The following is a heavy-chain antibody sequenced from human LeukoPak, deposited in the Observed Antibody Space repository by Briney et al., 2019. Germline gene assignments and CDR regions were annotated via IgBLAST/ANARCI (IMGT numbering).Heavy chain of an antibody. J-gene: IGHJ5*02. Sequence: GGSLRLSCAASGFTFSNAWMSWVRQAPGKGLEWVSYISSSSSTIYYADSVKGRFTISRDNAKNSLYLQMNSLRDEDTAVYYCAREVLVVATDWFDPWGQGTLVTVSS. D-gene: IGHD2-15*01. CDR1: GFTFSNAW. CDR2: ISSSSSTI. V-gene: IGHV3-48*02. CDR3: AREVLVVATDWFDP.